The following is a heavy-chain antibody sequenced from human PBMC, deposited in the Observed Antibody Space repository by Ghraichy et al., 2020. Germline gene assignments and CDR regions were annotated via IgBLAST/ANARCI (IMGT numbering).Heavy chain of an antibody. CDR1: GFTFSDYY. CDR3: ARDFGPGTAAAGYYYYGMDV. Sequence: LTCAASGFTFSDYYMSWIRQAPGKGLEWVSYISSSGSTIYYADSVKGRFTISRDNAKNSLYLQMNSLRAEATAVYYCARDFGPGTAAAGYYYYGMDVWGQGTTVTVSS. J-gene: IGHJ6*02. D-gene: IGHD6-13*01. CDR2: ISSSGSTI. V-gene: IGHV3-11*01.